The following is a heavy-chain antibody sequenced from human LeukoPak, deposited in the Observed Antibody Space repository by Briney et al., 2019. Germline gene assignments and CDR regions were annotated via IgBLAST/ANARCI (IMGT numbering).Heavy chain of an antibody. D-gene: IGHD3-22*01. J-gene: IGHJ4*02. CDR2: IYTSGST. Sequence: SETLSLTCTVSGGSISSGSYYWSWIRQPAGKGLEWIGRIYTSGSTNYNPSLKSRVTISVDTSKNQFSLKLSSVTAADTAVYYCARFVNYYDSSGYYIDYWGQGTLVTVSS. CDR1: GGSISSGSYY. V-gene: IGHV4-61*02. CDR3: ARFVNYYDSSGYYIDY.